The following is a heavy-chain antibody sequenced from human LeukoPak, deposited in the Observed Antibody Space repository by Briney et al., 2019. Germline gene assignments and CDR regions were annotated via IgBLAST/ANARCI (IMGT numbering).Heavy chain of an antibody. CDR2: IKSKTDGGTT. CDR1: GFTFSNAW. V-gene: IGHV3-15*01. Sequence: GGYLTLSCAASGFTFSNAWMSWVPQAPGKGLEWVSRIKSKTDGGTTDYAAPVKGRFTISRDDSKNTLYLQMNSLKTEDTAVYYCTTGLRGYYYDSSGYLNFDYWGQGTLVTVSS. J-gene: IGHJ4*02. CDR3: TTGLRGYYYDSSGYLNFDY. D-gene: IGHD3-22*01.